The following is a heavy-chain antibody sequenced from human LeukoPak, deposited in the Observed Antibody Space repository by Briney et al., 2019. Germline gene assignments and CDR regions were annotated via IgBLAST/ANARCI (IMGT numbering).Heavy chain of an antibody. CDR1: GFTVSSNY. Sequence: GGSLRLSCAASGFTVSSNYMSWVRQAPGKGLEWVSVIYSGGSTYYADSVKGRFTISRDNSKNTPYLQMNSLRAEDTAVYYCASRSITGRADYWGQGTLVTVSS. J-gene: IGHJ4*02. D-gene: IGHD1-20*01. CDR2: IYSGGST. V-gene: IGHV3-53*01. CDR3: ASRSITGRADY.